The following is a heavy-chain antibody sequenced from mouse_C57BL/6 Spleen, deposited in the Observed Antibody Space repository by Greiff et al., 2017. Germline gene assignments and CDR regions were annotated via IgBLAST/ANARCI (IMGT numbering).Heavy chain of an antibody. J-gene: IGHJ2*01. CDR2: IDPANGNT. CDR1: GFNIQNTY. CDR3: ALYGSLDD. V-gene: IGHV14-3*01. D-gene: IGHD2-2*01. Sequence: EVQLQQSVAELVRPGASVKLSCTASGFNIQNTYMHWVKQRPEQGLEWIGRIDPANGNTKYAPKFQGKATITADTSSNTAYLQLSSLTSEDTAIYYCALYGSLDDWGQGTTLTVSS.